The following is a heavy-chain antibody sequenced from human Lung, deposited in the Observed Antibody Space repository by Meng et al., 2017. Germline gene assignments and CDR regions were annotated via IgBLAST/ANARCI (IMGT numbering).Heavy chain of an antibody. CDR3: VRRTYSSGWYFDY. J-gene: IGHJ4*02. V-gene: IGHV4-34*02. CDR1: GGSFSGYY. CDR2: IIDSGST. Sequence: QVQLQPWGAGLLKPSETLSLTCAVYGGSFSGYYWSWIRQPPGKGLEWIGEIIDSGSTNYNPSLKSRVTISVDTSKNQFSLRVTSVTAADRAVYYCVRRTYSSGWYFDYWGQGILVTVSS. D-gene: IGHD6-19*01.